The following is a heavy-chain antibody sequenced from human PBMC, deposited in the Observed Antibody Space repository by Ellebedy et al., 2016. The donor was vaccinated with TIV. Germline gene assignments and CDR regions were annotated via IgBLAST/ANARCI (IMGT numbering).Heavy chain of an antibody. CDR1: GFTFSNYA. CDR2: ISGDNSST. Sequence: GESLKISCAASGFTFSNYAMSWVRQAPGKGLEWVSAISGDNSSTYYADSVKGRFTISRDNSKNTLYLQVNSLRAEDTAVYYCARELRTMLRGAYLASWGQGILVTVSS. CDR3: ARELRTMLRGAYLAS. D-gene: IGHD3-10*01. V-gene: IGHV3-23*01. J-gene: IGHJ5*02.